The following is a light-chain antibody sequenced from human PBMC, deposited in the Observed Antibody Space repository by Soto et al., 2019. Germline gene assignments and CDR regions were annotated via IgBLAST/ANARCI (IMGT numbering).Light chain of an antibody. CDR3: QQYNNWPPEET. V-gene: IGKV3-15*01. J-gene: IGKJ1*01. CDR1: QSVNSN. Sequence: EIVMTQSPATLSLSPGERATLSCRASQSVNSNLAWYQQKAGQAPRLLIYGTSTRATGIPARFSGSGSGTDFTLTISSLQFEDFAVYYCQQYNNWPPEETFGQGTKVDIK. CDR2: GTS.